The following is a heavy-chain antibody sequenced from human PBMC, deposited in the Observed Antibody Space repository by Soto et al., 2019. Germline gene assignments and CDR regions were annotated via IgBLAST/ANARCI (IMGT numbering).Heavy chain of an antibody. CDR2: ISYDGSNK. D-gene: IGHD2-21*02. CDR3: ARAGGLRMTNYYYYGMDV. Sequence: QVQLVESGGGVVQPGRSLRLSCAASGFTFSSYAMHWVRQAPGKGLEWVAVISYDGSNKYYADSVKGRFTISRDNSKNTLYLKMNSLRAEDTAVYYCARAGGLRMTNYYYYGMDVWGQGTTVTVSS. V-gene: IGHV3-30-3*01. CDR1: GFTFSSYA. J-gene: IGHJ6*02.